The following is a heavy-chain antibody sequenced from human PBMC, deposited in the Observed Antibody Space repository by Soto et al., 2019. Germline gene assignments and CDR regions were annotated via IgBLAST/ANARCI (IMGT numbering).Heavy chain of an antibody. CDR1: GFTFSSYA. J-gene: IGHJ4*02. Sequence: EVQLLESGGGLVQPGGSLRLSCAASGFTFSSYAMSWVRQAPGKGLEWVSAISGSGGSTYYADSVKGRFTISRDNSKNTLYLQMNCLRAEDTAVYYCAKDLGSITIFGVVSDYWGQGTLVTVSS. D-gene: IGHD3-3*01. CDR3: AKDLGSITIFGVVSDY. CDR2: ISGSGGST. V-gene: IGHV3-23*01.